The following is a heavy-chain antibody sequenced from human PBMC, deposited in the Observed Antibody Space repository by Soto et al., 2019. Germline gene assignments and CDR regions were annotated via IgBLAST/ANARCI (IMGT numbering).Heavy chain of an antibody. CDR3: ARDYDILTGYPGWFDP. D-gene: IGHD3-9*01. J-gene: IGHJ5*02. CDR2: IYHSGST. V-gene: IGHV4-38-2*02. CDR1: GYSISSGYY. Sequence: SETRSLTCAVSGYSISSGYYWGCIRQPPVKGLEWIGSIYHSGSTYYNPSLKSRVTISVDTSKNQFSLKLSSVTAADTAVYYCARDYDILTGYPGWFDPWGQGTLVTVSS.